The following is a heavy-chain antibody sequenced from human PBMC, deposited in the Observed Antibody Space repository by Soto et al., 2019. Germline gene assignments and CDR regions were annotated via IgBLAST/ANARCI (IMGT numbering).Heavy chain of an antibody. CDR3: ARLWELDYYYYGMDV. V-gene: IGHV1-69*13. Sequence: SVKVSFKASGGTFSSYAISWVRQAPGQGLEWMGGIIPIFGTANYAQKFQGRVTITADESTSTAYMELSSLRSEDTAVYYCARLWELDYYYYGMDVWGQGTTVTVSS. J-gene: IGHJ6*02. CDR2: IIPIFGTA. CDR1: GGTFSSYA. D-gene: IGHD1-26*01.